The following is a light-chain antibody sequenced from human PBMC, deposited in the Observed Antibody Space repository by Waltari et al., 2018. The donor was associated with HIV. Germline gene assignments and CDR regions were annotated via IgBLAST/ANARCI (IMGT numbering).Light chain of an antibody. V-gene: IGLV3-1*01. CDR3: QTWDSRAYVV. CDR2: EDS. Sequence: SYELTQPPSVSVSPGQTASISCSGDKLGDKYTYWYQQKPAQSPGVVISEDSKRPAGIPERFSGSNSGNTATLTISGTQAMDEADYYCQTWDSRAYVVFGAGTKLTVL. CDR1: KLGDKY. J-gene: IGLJ2*01.